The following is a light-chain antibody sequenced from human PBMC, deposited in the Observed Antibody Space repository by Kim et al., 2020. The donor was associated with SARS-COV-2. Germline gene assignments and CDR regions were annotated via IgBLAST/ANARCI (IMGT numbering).Light chain of an antibody. CDR1: SLRSYY. CDR2: GKN. CDR3: TSRDSNGYVV. Sequence: SSELTQDPAVSVALGQTVRITCQGDSLRSYYASWNQQKPGQAPVLVIYGKNNRPSGIPDRFSGSSSGNTASLTITGAQAEDEADYYCTSRDSNGYVVFGGGTKLTVL. J-gene: IGLJ2*01. V-gene: IGLV3-19*01.